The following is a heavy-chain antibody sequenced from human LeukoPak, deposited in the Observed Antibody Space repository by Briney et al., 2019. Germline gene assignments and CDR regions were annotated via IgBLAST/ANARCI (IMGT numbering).Heavy chain of an antibody. CDR3: ARDSYQEEEWVVVGPLWRVAFDI. V-gene: IGHV3-48*03. D-gene: IGHD6-19*01. CDR2: ISSSGSTI. CDR1: GFTFSSYE. J-gene: IGHJ3*02. Sequence: PGGSLRLSCAASGFTFSSYEMNWVRQAPGKGLEWVSYISSSGSTIYYADSVKGRFTISRDNAKNSQYLQMNSLRAEDTAVYYCARDSYQEEEWVVVGPLWRVAFDIWGQGTMVTVSS.